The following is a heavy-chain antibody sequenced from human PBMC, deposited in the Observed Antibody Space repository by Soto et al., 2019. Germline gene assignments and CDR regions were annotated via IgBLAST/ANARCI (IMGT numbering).Heavy chain of an antibody. Sequence: GGSLRLSCAASGFPVSGNYMSWVRQAPGKGLEWVSVLYTGGTAYYIDSVEGRFTVSRDNSKNMFFLQMNSLRGEDTAVYYCVRKVKEPNYGMDVWGQGTTVTVSS. D-gene: IGHD1-26*01. V-gene: IGHV3-53*01. CDR1: GFPVSGNY. CDR3: VRKVKEPNYGMDV. CDR2: LYTGGTA. J-gene: IGHJ6*02.